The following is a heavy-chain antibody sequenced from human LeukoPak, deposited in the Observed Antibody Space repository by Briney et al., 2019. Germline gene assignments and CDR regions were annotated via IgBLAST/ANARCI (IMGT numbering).Heavy chain of an antibody. CDR2: ISGSGGST. CDR1: GFTFSSYA. D-gene: IGHD2-2*02. Sequence: GGSLRLSCAASGFTFSSYAMSWVRQAPGKGLEWVSAISGSGGSTYYADSVKGRFTISRDNSKNTLYLQMNSLRAEDTAVYYCAKSLGYCSSTSCYNFVYFDYWGQEPWSPSPQ. J-gene: IGHJ4*01. CDR3: AKSLGYCSSTSCYNFVYFDY. V-gene: IGHV3-23*01.